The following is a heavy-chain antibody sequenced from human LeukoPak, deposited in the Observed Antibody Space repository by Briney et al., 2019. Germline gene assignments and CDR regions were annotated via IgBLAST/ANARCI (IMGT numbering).Heavy chain of an antibody. CDR3: AGDLYCSGGSCYDY. Sequence: ASVKVSCKASGGTFSSYAISWVRQAPGQGLEWMGGIIPIFGTANYAQKFQGRVTITADESTSTAYMELSSLRSEDTAVYYCAGDLYCSGGSCYDYWGQGTLVTVSS. D-gene: IGHD2-15*01. CDR1: GGTFSSYA. CDR2: IIPIFGTA. J-gene: IGHJ4*02. V-gene: IGHV1-69*13.